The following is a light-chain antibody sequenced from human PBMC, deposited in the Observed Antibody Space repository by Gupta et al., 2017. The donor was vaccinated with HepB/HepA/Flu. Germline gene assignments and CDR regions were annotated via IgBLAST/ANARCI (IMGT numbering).Light chain of an antibody. CDR2: QDD. CDR1: KLGDKD. Sequence: SYELTQPPSVSVPPGQTASMTCSGDKLGDKDVCWYQQKPGQSPVLVIYQDDKRPSGIPERFSGSNSGNTATLTISGTQSMDEDDYYCQAWDSTTVVFGGGTKLTVL. CDR3: QAWDSTTVV. V-gene: IGLV3-1*01. J-gene: IGLJ2*01.